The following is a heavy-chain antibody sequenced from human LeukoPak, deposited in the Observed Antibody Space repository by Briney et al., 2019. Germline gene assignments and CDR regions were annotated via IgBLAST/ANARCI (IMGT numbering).Heavy chain of an antibody. V-gene: IGHV4-4*02. J-gene: IGHJ4*02. CDR2: IHRSGSP. Sequence: PSETLSLTCTVSLDSTTSNFWSWVRQPPAKGLELIWVIHRSGSPNYNPSLPSRVTISIDRSRNQNALELSSVTAADTAVYYCAREILGGFNPGAYWGQGTLVTVSS. CDR1: LDSTTSNF. D-gene: IGHD1-14*01. CDR3: AREILGGFNPGAY.